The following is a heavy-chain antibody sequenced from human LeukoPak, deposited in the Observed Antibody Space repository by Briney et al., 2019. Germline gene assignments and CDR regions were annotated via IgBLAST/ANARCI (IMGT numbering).Heavy chain of an antibody. Sequence: SETLSLTCTVSGGSISSSNCYWAWIRQPPGKGLGWIGTIYYSGSTYYNASLKSRITMSVDTSKNQFSLKLSSVTAADTAVYYCARLSKPGSFDYWGQGALVTVSS. V-gene: IGHV4-39*01. D-gene: IGHD1-14*01. CDR2: IYYSGST. CDR1: GGSISSSNCY. CDR3: ARLSKPGSFDY. J-gene: IGHJ4*02.